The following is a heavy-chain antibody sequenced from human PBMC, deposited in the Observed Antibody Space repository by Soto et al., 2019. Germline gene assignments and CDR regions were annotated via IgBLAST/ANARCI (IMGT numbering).Heavy chain of an antibody. J-gene: IGHJ5*01. CDR1: GGSISSYY. D-gene: IGHD3-10*02. V-gene: IGHV4-59*01. Sequence: QVQLQESGPGLVKPSETLSLTCTVSGGSISSYYWSWIRQPPGKGLEWIGFIFSSGSTRYNPSLTSRVTISIDTSEYQFSLKLNSVTAADTAVYYCASMIGDPVLSFDSWGQGTLVAVSS. CDR3: ASMIGDPVLSFDS. CDR2: IFSSGST.